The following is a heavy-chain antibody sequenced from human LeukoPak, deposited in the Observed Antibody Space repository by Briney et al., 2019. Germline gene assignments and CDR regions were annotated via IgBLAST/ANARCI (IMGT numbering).Heavy chain of an antibody. J-gene: IGHJ4*02. Sequence: PGGSLRLSCAPSGFTFSSYGMHWVRQAPGKGLEWVAVIWYDGSNKYYADSVKGRFTISRDNSKNTLYLQMNSLRAEDTAVYYCARDSLRYFDWPYDYWGQGTLVTVSS. CDR1: GFTFSSYG. CDR2: IWYDGSNK. D-gene: IGHD3-9*01. CDR3: ARDSLRYFDWPYDY. V-gene: IGHV3-33*01.